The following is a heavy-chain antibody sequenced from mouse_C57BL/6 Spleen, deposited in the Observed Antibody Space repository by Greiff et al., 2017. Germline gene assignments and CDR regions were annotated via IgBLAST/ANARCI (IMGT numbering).Heavy chain of an antibody. CDR3: ARTGTGYAMDY. Sequence: QVQLKQPGAELVRPGSSVKLSCKASGYTFTSYWMHWVKQRPIQGLEWIGNIDPSDSETHYNHKFKDKATLTVDKSSSTAYMQLSSLTSEDSAVYYCARTGTGYAMDYWGQGTSVTVSS. D-gene: IGHD3-3*01. CDR1: GYTFTSYW. V-gene: IGHV1-52*01. J-gene: IGHJ4*01. CDR2: IDPSDSET.